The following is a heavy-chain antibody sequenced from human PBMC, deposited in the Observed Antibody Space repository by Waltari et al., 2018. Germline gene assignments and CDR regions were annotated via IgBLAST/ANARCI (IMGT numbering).Heavy chain of an antibody. Sequence: QVQLVESGGGVVQPGRALRLSCAESGFTFSRYGMHWVRQAPGQGLEWVAVIGYDGSNKYYADSVKGRFTISRENSKNTLYLQMNSLRAEDTAVYYCARYPVCDYWGQGTLVTVSS. CDR2: IGYDGSNK. D-gene: IGHD2-8*01. CDR1: GFTFSRYG. CDR3: ARYPVCDY. V-gene: IGHV3-33*01. J-gene: IGHJ4*02.